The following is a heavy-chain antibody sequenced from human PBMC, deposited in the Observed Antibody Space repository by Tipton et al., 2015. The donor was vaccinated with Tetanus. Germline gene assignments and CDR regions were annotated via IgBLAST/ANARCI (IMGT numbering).Heavy chain of an antibody. D-gene: IGHD4-11*01. Sequence: GSLRLSCAASGFTFNTYWMNWVRQGPGKGLEWVASIKYDGSEQYYVDSVKGRFTISRDNAKNSLYLQMNSLRAEDTALYYCARDFFYSGRSGMDVWGQGTTVTVSS. CDR3: ARDFFYSGRSGMDV. V-gene: IGHV3-7*01. CDR2: IKYDGSEQ. J-gene: IGHJ6*02. CDR1: GFTFNTYW.